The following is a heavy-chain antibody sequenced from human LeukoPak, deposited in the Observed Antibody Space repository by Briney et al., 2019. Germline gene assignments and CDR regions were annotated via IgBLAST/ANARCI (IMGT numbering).Heavy chain of an antibody. CDR3: ARRGYHDYSGFDY. Sequence: GGSLRLSCAASGFTFSSYSMNWVRQAPGKGLEWVSSISSSSSYIYYADSVKGRFTISRDNSKNSLYLQMKSLRAEDTALYYCARRGYHDYSGFDYWGQGTLVTVSS. V-gene: IGHV3-21*01. D-gene: IGHD1-26*01. CDR1: GFTFSSYS. J-gene: IGHJ4*02. CDR2: ISSSSSYI.